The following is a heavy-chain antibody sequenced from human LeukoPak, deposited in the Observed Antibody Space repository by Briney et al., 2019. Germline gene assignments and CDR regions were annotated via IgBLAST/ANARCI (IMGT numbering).Heavy chain of an antibody. Sequence: PGGALRLSCEASGFTFSSHWMHWVRQTPGKGLEWMSFIQYDGSIRLYGDSVRGRFTISRDNSKNTLYLQMNSLRAEDAAVYYCARVGDFWSYYFDYWGQGTLVTVSS. V-gene: IGHV3-30*02. D-gene: IGHD3-3*01. CDR3: ARVGDFWSYYFDY. CDR1: GFTFSSHW. CDR2: IQYDGSIR. J-gene: IGHJ4*02.